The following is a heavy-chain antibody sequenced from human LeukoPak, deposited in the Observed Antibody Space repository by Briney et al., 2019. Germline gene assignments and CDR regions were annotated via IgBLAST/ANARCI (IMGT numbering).Heavy chain of an antibody. CDR2: IYYSGST. V-gene: IGHV4-39*07. D-gene: IGHD3-22*01. CDR1: GGSISSSSYY. CDR3: ARVDDSSGYSLDY. Sequence: SETLSLTCTVSGGSISSSSYYWGWIRQPPGKGLEWIGSIYYSGSTYYNPSLKSRVTISVDTSKNQFSLKLSSVTAADTAVYYCARVDDSSGYSLDYWGQGTLVTVSS. J-gene: IGHJ4*02.